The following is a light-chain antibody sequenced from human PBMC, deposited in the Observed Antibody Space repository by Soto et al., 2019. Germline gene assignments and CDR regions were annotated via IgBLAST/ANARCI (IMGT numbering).Light chain of an antibody. CDR1: QSLLHSNGYNY. V-gene: IGKV2-28*01. CDR3: MQALQTPPT. Sequence: DIVMTQSPLSLPVTPGEPASISCRSSQSLLHSNGYNYLDWYLQKPGQSSQLLIYLGSNRASGVPDRFSGSGSGTDFTLKISRVEAEGVGVYYCMQALQTPPTFGGGTKVDIK. CDR2: LGS. J-gene: IGKJ4*01.